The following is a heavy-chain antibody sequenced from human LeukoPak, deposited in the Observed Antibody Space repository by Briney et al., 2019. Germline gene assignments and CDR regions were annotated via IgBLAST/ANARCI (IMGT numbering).Heavy chain of an antibody. J-gene: IGHJ4*02. CDR3: ATISLTYSDYDLGFFDS. Sequence: GGSLRHSCAASGFTFSNYTMNWVRQTPGKGLEWVSSISTSSTHIYYADSVKGRFTITRDNAKNSLFLQMNSLRAEDTAVYYCATISLTYSDYDLGFFDSWGQGALVTVSS. V-gene: IGHV3-21*01. CDR2: ISTSSTHI. CDR1: GFTFSNYT. D-gene: IGHD5-12*01.